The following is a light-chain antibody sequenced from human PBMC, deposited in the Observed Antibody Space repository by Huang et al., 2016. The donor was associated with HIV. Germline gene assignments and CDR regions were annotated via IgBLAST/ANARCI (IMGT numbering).Light chain of an antibody. Sequence: EIVLTQSPGTLSLSPGERATLSCRASQSVSRSYLAWYQQKPGQAPRLLIYGASSRATGIPDRFSGSGSGTDFTLTISRLEPEDFAVYYCQQYGRSLWTFGQGTKVEIK. V-gene: IGKV3-20*01. CDR2: GAS. CDR3: QQYGRSLWT. J-gene: IGKJ1*01. CDR1: QSVSRSY.